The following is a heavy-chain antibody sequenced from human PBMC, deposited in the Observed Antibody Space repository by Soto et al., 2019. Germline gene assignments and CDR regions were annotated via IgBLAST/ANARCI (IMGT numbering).Heavy chain of an antibody. D-gene: IGHD5-12*01. V-gene: IGHV4-31*03. CDR2: ISYTGST. CDR1: GGSVSSGDYY. CDR3: ATTGGYGTPGDY. J-gene: IGHJ4*02. Sequence: QVHLQESGPGLVKPSQTLSLNCTVSGGSVSSGDYYWTWIRQHPGKGLEWIGYISYTGSTYYTPSLASRVSISVDTSRTHCPRRLTSVTAADTAVYYCATTGGYGTPGDYWGQGTLVTVSS.